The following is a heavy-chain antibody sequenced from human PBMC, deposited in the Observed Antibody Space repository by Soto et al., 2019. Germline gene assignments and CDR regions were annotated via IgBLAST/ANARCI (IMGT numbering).Heavy chain of an antibody. CDR1: GGSISSVDYY. CDR3: ARSKDSRLGMDV. J-gene: IGHJ6*02. D-gene: IGHD3-22*01. CDR2: IYYSGST. Sequence: SETLSLTCTVSGGSISSVDYYWIWIRQPPGKVLEWIGYIYYSGSTYYNPSLKSRVTISVDTSKNQFSLKLSSVTAADTAVYYCARSKDSRLGMDVWGQGTTVTVS. V-gene: IGHV4-30-4*01.